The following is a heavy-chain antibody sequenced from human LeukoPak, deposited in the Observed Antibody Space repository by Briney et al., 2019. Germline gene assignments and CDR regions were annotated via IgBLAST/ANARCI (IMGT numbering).Heavy chain of an antibody. Sequence: SETLSLTCAVYGGSFSGYYWRWIRQPPGKGLEWIGEINHSGSTNYNPSLKRRVTISVDTSKNQFSLKVSSVTAADTAVYYCARVKRFWVRNYYMDVWGKGTTVTVSS. D-gene: IGHD3-16*01. J-gene: IGHJ6*03. CDR2: INHSGST. V-gene: IGHV4-34*01. CDR1: GGSFSGYY. CDR3: ARVKRFWVRNYYMDV.